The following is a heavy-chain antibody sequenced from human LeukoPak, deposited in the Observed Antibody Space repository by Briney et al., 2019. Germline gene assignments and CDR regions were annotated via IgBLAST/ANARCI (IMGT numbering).Heavy chain of an antibody. J-gene: IGHJ5*02. CDR2: INHSGST. CDR3: ARGDFWSGYDNWFDP. D-gene: IGHD3-3*01. CDR1: GGSFSGYY. Sequence: SGTLSLTCAVYGGSFSGYYWSWIRQPPGKGLEWIGEINHSGSTNYNPSLKSRVTISVDTSKNQFSLKLSSVTAADTAVYYCARGDFWSGYDNWFDPWGQGALVTVSS. V-gene: IGHV4-34*01.